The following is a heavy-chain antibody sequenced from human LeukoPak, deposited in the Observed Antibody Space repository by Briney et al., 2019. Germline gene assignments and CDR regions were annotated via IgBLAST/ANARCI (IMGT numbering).Heavy chain of an antibody. D-gene: IGHD1-26*01. Sequence: LPGGSLRLSCAASGFTFRNYYMSWVRQAPGKGLEWVSAISGSGGSTYYADSVKGRFTISRDNSKNTLYLQMNSLRAEDTAVYYCAKDLSGSYQVGNYWGQGTLVTVSS. CDR3: AKDLSGSYQVGNY. V-gene: IGHV3-23*01. J-gene: IGHJ4*02. CDR1: GFTFRNYY. CDR2: ISGSGGST.